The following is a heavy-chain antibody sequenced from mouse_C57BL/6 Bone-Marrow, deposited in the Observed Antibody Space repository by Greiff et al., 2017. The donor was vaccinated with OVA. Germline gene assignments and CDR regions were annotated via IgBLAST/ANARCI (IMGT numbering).Heavy chain of an antibody. Sequence: QVQLQQSGAELVRPGTSVKLSCKASGYTFTSYWMHWVKQRPGQGLEWIGVIDPSDSYTNYNQKFKGKATLTVDTSSSTAYMQLSSLTSEDSAVYYCARNRWLPFAYWGQGTLVTVSA. V-gene: IGHV1-59*01. CDR3: ARNRWLPFAY. CDR1: GYTFTSYW. J-gene: IGHJ3*01. CDR2: IDPSDSYT. D-gene: IGHD2-3*01.